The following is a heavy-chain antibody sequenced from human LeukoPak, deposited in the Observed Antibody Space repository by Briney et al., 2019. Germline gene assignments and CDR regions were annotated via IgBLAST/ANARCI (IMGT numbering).Heavy chain of an antibody. D-gene: IGHD6-13*01. CDR1: GYSFTSYW. CDR2: IYPGDSNT. Sequence: GESLKISCKGSGYSFTSYWIGWVRQMPGKGLEWIGIIYPGDSNTRSSPSFQGQSTISADKSISTAYLQWSSLKASDTAMYYCARQKGSSWRDAFDIWGQGTMVTVSS. CDR3: ARQKGSSWRDAFDI. J-gene: IGHJ3*02. V-gene: IGHV5-51*01.